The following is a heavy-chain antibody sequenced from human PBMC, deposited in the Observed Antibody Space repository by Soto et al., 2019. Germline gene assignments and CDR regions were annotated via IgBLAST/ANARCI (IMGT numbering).Heavy chain of an antibody. J-gene: IGHJ4*02. D-gene: IGHD6-6*01. CDR3: ATYSSSRGLVY. CDR2: INDSGST. CDR1: GGSFCGYY. Sequence: QVQLQQCGAGVFKPAETLSLTCAVYGGSFCGYYLRCVRQPPGKGLEWLGQINDSGSTNYNPSLKSRVTISVDTSKNQFSLKLSSVTAADTAVYYCATYSSSRGLVYWGQGTLVTVSS. V-gene: IGHV4-34*01.